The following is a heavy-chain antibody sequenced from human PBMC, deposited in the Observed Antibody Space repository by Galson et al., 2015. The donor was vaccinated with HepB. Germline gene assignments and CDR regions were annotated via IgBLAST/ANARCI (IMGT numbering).Heavy chain of an antibody. V-gene: IGHV3-9*01. CDR1: GFTFDDYS. CDR3: AKTYDFWSGYRDAFHI. D-gene: IGHD3-3*01. CDR2: ISWNRGSI. Sequence: SLRLSCAASGFTFDDYSMHWVRQAPGKGLEWVSGISWNRGSICYADSVKGRFTISRDNAKNSLYLQMNSLRGEDTALYYCAKTYDFWSGYRDAFHIWSRGTMVTVSS. J-gene: IGHJ3*02.